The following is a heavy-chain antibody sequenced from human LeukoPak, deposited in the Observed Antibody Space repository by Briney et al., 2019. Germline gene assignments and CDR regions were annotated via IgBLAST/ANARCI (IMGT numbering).Heavy chain of an antibody. V-gene: IGHV3-43D*03. D-gene: IGHD1-26*01. CDR3: AKATHSGSFD. Sequence: GGSLRLSCAASGFTFSSYAMHWVRQAPGKGLEWVSLISWDGGSTYYADSVKGRFTISRDNSKNSLYLQMNSLRPEDTALYYCAKATHSGSFDWGQGTLVTVSS. CDR2: ISWDGGST. CDR1: GFTFSSYA. J-gene: IGHJ4*02.